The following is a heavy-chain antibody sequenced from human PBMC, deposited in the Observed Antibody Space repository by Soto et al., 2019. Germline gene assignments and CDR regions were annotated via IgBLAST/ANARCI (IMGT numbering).Heavy chain of an antibody. J-gene: IGHJ6*02. CDR3: ARSNTVTQNPYYYYYYGMDV. D-gene: IGHD4-17*01. V-gene: IGHV3-7*03. Sequence: EVQLVESGGGLGQPGGSLRLSCAASGFTFSSYWMSWVRQAPGKGLEWVANIKQDGSEKYYVDSVKGRFTISRDNAKNSLYLQMNSLRAEDTAVYYCARSNTVTQNPYYYYYYGMDVWGQGTTVTVSS. CDR2: IKQDGSEK. CDR1: GFTFSSYW.